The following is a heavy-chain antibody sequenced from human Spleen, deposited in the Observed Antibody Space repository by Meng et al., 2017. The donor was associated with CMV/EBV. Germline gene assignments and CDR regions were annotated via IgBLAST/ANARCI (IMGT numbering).Heavy chain of an antibody. CDR1: GYTFTGYY. D-gene: IGHD6-19*01. J-gene: IGHJ5*02. V-gene: IGHV1-2*02. Sequence: ASVKVSCKASGYTFTGYYMHWVRQAPGQGLEWMGWINPNSGDTNFAQKFQGRVTMTRDTSISTAYMELNRLTSDDSAIYYCARAPVAALFVWNRGKWFDPWGQGTLVTVSS. CDR2: INPNSGDT. CDR3: ARAPVAALFVWNRGKWFDP.